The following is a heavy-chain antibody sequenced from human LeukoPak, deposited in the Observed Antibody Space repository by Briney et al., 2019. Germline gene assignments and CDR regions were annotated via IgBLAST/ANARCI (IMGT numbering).Heavy chain of an antibody. J-gene: IGHJ4*02. CDR1: GFTFSSYW. CDR3: ARDNAGVDY. CDR2: INGDGSST. V-gene: IGHV3-74*01. Sequence: PGGSLRLSCAVSGFTFSSYWMHWVRQTPGKGLVWVSHINGDGSSTNYADSVKGRFTISRDNAKNTLYLQMNSLSVEDTAVYYCARDNAGVDYWGQGTLVTVSS.